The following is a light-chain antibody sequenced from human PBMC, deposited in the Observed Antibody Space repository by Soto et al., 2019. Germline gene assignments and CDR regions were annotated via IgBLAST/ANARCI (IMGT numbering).Light chain of an antibody. J-gene: IGLJ1*01. V-gene: IGLV2-14*03. CDR2: DVN. CDR3: SSYTSSAPFYV. CDR1: STDVDGYDY. Sequence: QSALTQPASVSGSPGQSITISCTGASTDVDGYDYVSWYQQHPGQAPKLMIYDVNNRPSGVSYRFSGSKSGDTASLTISGLQAEDDADYYCSSYTSSAPFYVSGTGTKVSV.